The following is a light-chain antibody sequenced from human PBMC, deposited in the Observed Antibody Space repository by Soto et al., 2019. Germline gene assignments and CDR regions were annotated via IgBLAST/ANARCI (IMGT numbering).Light chain of an antibody. CDR2: AAS. CDR1: QTITTF. Sequence: DIRVTQAPSSLSASVGDRVTITCRASQTITTFLNWYLQRPGQAPKLLIYAASNLHARVPSRFSGSGSGTEFTLTISSLQPEDFGSYYCQQSYSSPGTFGGGTKLEIK. J-gene: IGKJ4*01. CDR3: QQSYSSPGT. V-gene: IGKV1-39*01.